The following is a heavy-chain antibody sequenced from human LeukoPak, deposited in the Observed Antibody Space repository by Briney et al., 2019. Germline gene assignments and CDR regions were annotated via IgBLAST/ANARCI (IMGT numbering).Heavy chain of an antibody. CDR3: ARDSGNYPYYFDY. D-gene: IGHD1-26*01. CDR1: GGSISSYY. V-gene: IGHV4-59*12. CDR2: IYYSGST. Sequence: SETLSLTCTVSGGSISSYYWSWIRQPPGKGLEWIGYIYYSGSTNYNPSLKSRVTMSLDTSKNQFSLKLNSVTAADTAVYYCARDSGNYPYYFDYWGQGTLVTVSS. J-gene: IGHJ4*02.